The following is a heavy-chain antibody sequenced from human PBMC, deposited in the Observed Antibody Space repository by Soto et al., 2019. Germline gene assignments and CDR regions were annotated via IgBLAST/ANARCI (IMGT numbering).Heavy chain of an antibody. D-gene: IGHD4-17*01. CDR1: GYTFTSYY. J-gene: IGHJ4*02. CDR2: INPSGGST. CDR3: ARIHYGLNSVGLNY. Sequence: QVQLVQSGAEVKKPGASVKVSCKASGYTFTSYYMHWVRQAPGQGLEWMGIINPSGGSTSYAQKFQVRVTMTRDTSTTTVYMELSSLSSEDTAVYYCARIHYGLNSVGLNYWVQGPLVTVSS. V-gene: IGHV1-46*01.